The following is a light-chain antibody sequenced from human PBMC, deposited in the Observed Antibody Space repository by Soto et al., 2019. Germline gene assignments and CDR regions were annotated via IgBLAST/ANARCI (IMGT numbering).Light chain of an antibody. V-gene: IGKV1-39*01. Sequence: DIQMTQSPASLYASVADRVSITCRASQSISGYLNWYQQKPGKAPKLLIYAASSLQSGVPSRFSGSGSGTHFTLTISSLQPEDFATYYCQQSFTTPWTFGQGTKVDIK. CDR3: QQSFTTPWT. CDR2: AAS. J-gene: IGKJ1*01. CDR1: QSISGY.